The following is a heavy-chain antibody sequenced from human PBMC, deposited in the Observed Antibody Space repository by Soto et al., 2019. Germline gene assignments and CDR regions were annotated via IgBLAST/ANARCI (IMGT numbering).Heavy chain of an antibody. J-gene: IGHJ3*02. CDR1: GYSFTSYW. D-gene: IGHD3-22*01. Sequence: LGESLKISCKGSGYSFTSYWIGWVRQMPGKGLEWMGIIYPGDSDTRYSPSFQGQVTISADKSISTAYLQWSSLKASDTAMYYCARPLVRYYDSSGYPVNDAFDIWGQGTMVTVSS. CDR2: IYPGDSDT. V-gene: IGHV5-51*01. CDR3: ARPLVRYYDSSGYPVNDAFDI.